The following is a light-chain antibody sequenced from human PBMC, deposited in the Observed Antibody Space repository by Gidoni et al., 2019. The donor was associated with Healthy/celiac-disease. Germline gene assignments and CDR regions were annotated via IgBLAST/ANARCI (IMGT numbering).Light chain of an antibody. V-gene: IGKV1-39*01. CDR3: QQSYSTPLT. J-gene: IGKJ3*01. CDR2: AAS. CDR1: QSISSY. Sequence: DIQMTQSPSSLSASVGDRVTNTFRSSQSISSYLNWYQQKPGKAPKLLIYAASSLQSGVPSRFSGSGSGTDFTLTISSLQPEDFATYYCQQSYSTPLTFGPGTKVDIK.